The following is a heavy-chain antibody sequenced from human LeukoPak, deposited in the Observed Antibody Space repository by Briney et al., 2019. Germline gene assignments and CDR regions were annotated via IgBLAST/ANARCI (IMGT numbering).Heavy chain of an antibody. CDR2: IYPGDSDT. Sequence: GESLKISCKGSGYSFTSYWIGWVRQMPGKGLEWMGIIYPGDSDTRYSPSFQGQVTISADKSISTAYLQWSSLKASDTAMYYCARQGGSTAARRYYFDYWGQGTLVTVSS. V-gene: IGHV5-51*01. J-gene: IGHJ4*02. CDR3: ARQGGSTAARRYYFDY. CDR1: GYSFTSYW. D-gene: IGHD6-6*01.